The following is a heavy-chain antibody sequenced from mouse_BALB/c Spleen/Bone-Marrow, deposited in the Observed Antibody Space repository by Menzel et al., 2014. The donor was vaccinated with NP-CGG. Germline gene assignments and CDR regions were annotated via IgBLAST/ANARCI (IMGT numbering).Heavy chain of an antibody. CDR1: GYTFTSYW. CDR3: TRGWRAMDY. Sequence: LQQSGSELVRPGASVKLSRKASGYTFTSYWMNWMKQRPGQGLEWIGNIYPGSGSSDYDEKFKSKATLTVDTSSSTAYMQLSSLTSEDSAVYYCTRGWRAMDYWGQGTSVTVSS. V-gene: IGHV1S22*01. CDR2: IYPGSGSS. J-gene: IGHJ4*01. D-gene: IGHD2-3*01.